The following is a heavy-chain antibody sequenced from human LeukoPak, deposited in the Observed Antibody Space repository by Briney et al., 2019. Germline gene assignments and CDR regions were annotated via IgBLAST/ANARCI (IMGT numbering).Heavy chain of an antibody. V-gene: IGHV4-30-2*01. CDR1: GGSISSGGYS. CDR2: IYHSGST. D-gene: IGHD3-9*01. CDR3: ARGPGWLFVDY. J-gene: IGHJ4*02. Sequence: MTSQTLSLTCAVSGGSISSGGYSWSWARQPPGKGLEWIGYIYHSGSTYYNPSLKSRVTISVDRSKNQFSLKLSSVTAADTAVYYCARGPGWLFVDYWGQGTLVTVSP.